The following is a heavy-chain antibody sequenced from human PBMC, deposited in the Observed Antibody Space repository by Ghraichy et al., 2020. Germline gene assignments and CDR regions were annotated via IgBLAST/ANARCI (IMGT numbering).Heavy chain of an antibody. CDR2: MNPKSGNT. D-gene: IGHD2-15*01. Sequence: ASVKVSCKASGYIFTSYDINWVRQATGQGLEWMGWMNPKSGNTGYAQKFQGRVTMTRNTSISTAYMKLSSLRSEDTVVYYCARGGDCRGGSCYSDWFDPWGQGTLVTVSS. CDR1: GYIFTSYD. V-gene: IGHV1-8*01. CDR3: ARGGDCRGGSCYSDWFDP. J-gene: IGHJ5*02.